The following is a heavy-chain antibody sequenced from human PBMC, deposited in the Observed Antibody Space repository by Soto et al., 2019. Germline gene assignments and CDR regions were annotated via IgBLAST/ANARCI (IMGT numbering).Heavy chain of an antibody. J-gene: IGHJ4*02. Sequence: TLSLTFTVSGGSISSGGYYGSGIRQHPGKGLEWIGYIYYSGSTYYNPSLKSRVTISVDTSKNQFSLKLSSVTAADTAVYYCARAQRGAYSGYDNLDYWGQGTLVTVSS. D-gene: IGHD5-12*01. CDR3: ARAQRGAYSGYDNLDY. CDR2: IYYSGST. CDR1: GGSISSGGYY. V-gene: IGHV4-31*03.